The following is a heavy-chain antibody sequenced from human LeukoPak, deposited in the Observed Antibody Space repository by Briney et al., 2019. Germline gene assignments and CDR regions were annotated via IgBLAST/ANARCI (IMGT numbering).Heavy chain of an antibody. V-gene: IGHV1-8*03. CDR1: GYTFTSYD. CDR3: ARGLDGGGWQDTYYYYYYMDV. D-gene: IGHD2-15*01. Sequence: ASVKVSCKASGYTFTSYDINWVRQATGQGLEWMGWMNPNSGNTGYAQKFQGRVTITRNTSISTAYMELSSLRSEDTAVYYCARGLDGGGWQDTYYYYYYMDVWGKGTTVTVSS. CDR2: MNPNSGNT. J-gene: IGHJ6*03.